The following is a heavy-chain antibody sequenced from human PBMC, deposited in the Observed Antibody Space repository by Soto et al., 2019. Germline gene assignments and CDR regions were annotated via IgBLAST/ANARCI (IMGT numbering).Heavy chain of an antibody. CDR3: TSRYCTAGSCYYFDS. J-gene: IGHJ4*02. CDR1: GFTFSNAW. Sequence: GGSLRLSCAGSGFTFSNAWMSWVRQAPGKGLEWVGRIKSKNDGGTTDYAALVRGRFTISRDDSKNTLYLQMNSLKTEDTAVYFCTSRYCTAGSCYYFDSWGQGALVTVSS. CDR2: IKSKNDGGTT. V-gene: IGHV3-15*01. D-gene: IGHD2-15*01.